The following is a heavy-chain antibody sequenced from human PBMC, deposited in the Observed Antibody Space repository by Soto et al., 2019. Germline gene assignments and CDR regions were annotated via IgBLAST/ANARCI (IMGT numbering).Heavy chain of an antibody. CDR2: INAANGNP. Sequence: ASVNVSFKASGYTFTTYAIHWVRQAPGQSLEWMGWINAANGNPKYSKKFQDRVTISRDTSAITAYMELSSLRSAAAAVYYCVRGSDFSACDYLFEYWGQGTQVTVSS. J-gene: IGHJ4*02. V-gene: IGHV1-3*01. D-gene: IGHD5-12*01. CDR1: GYTFTTYA. CDR3: VRGSDFSACDYLFEY.